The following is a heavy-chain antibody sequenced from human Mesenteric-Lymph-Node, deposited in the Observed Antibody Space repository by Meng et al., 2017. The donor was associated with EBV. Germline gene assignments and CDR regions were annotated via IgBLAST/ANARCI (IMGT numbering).Heavy chain of an antibody. Sequence: QLQWKERGPGLLRPSGTLSRICTVSSDSISSTSYHWGWIRQPPGKGLEWIGSIYYSGTTYSNPSLESRVSISVDTSKKQFSLRLTSVTAADTAVYYCARQYGSSFDYWGQGTLVTVSS. CDR1: SDSISSTSYH. V-gene: IGHV4-39*01. CDR2: IYYSGTT. CDR3: ARQYGSSFDY. J-gene: IGHJ4*02. D-gene: IGHD3-10*01.